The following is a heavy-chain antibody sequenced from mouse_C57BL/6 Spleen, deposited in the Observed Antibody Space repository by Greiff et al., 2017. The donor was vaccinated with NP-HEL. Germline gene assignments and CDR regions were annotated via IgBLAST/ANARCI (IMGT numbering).Heavy chain of an antibody. CDR2: IDPSDSET. D-gene: IGHD2-5*01. V-gene: IGHV1-52*01. Sequence: QVQLQQPGAELVRPGSSVKLSCKASGYTFTSYWMHWVKQRPIQGLEWIGNIDPSDSETHYNQKFKDKATLTVDKSSSTAYMQLSSLTSEDSAVYYCARTSYYSNPGFAYWGQGTLVTVSA. J-gene: IGHJ3*01. CDR1: GYTFTSYW. CDR3: ARTSYYSNPGFAY.